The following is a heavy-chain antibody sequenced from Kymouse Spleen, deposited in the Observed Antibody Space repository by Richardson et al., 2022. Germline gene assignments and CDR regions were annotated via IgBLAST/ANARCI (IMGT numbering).Heavy chain of an antibody. Sequence: QLQLQESGPGLVKPSETLSLTCTVSGGSISSSSYYWGWIRQPPGKGLEWIGSIYYSGSTYYNPSLKSRVTISVDTSKNQFSLKLSSVTAADTAVYYCARHCSSGWYDRHYYYGMDVWGQGTTVTVSS. J-gene: IGHJ6*02. V-gene: IGHV4-39*01. CDR1: GGSISSSSYY. D-gene: IGHD6-19*01. CDR3: ARHCSSGWYDRHYYYGMDV. CDR2: IYYSGST.